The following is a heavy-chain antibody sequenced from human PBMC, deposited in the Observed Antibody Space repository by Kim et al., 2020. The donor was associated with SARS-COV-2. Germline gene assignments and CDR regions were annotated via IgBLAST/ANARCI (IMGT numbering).Heavy chain of an antibody. CDR3: ARGGWLPRASENYYHGTDV. Sequence: ASVKVSCKATGYSFSNNAVHWVRQAPGQRPEWMGWLNGGNDDTRYSQKFQGRFTMTKDRSTSTMYMELSSLTSEDTAVYYCARGGWLPRASENYYHGTDV. D-gene: IGHD3-10*01. CDR2: LNGGNDDT. V-gene: IGHV1-3*01. J-gene: IGHJ6*01. CDR1: GYSFSNNA.